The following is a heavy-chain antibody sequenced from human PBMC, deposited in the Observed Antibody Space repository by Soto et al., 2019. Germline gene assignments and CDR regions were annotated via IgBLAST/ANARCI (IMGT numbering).Heavy chain of an antibody. Sequence: GGTLRLSCVASGFTFADYAMHWVRRIPGKGLEWVAVISYSGDRQYYAESVKGRFTISRDNSKKTLYLQMFSLTSEDSAVFYCARTPAAMITDRYNWFDSWGPGTQVTVSS. CDR2: ISYSGDRQ. V-gene: IGHV3-30*01. D-gene: IGHD3-16*01. CDR1: GFTFADYA. CDR3: ARTPAAMITDRYNWFDS. J-gene: IGHJ5*01.